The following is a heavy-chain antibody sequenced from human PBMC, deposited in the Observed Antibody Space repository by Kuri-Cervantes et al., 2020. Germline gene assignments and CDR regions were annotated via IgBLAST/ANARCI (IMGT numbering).Heavy chain of an antibody. D-gene: IGHD5-12*01. Sequence: GSLRLSCTVSSYSISSGSYWAWIRQSPGKGLQWIGSLYHSGSTYHTPSLKGRVTIAGDASKNQFSLKLSSVTAADTAVYYCARTREFSGYDNQYYYYMDVWGKGTTVTVSS. CDR2: LYHSGST. J-gene: IGHJ6*03. CDR1: SYSISSGSY. V-gene: IGHV4-38-2*02. CDR3: ARTREFSGYDNQYYYYMDV.